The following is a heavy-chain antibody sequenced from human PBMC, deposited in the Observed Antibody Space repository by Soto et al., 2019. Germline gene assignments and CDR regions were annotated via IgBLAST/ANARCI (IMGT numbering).Heavy chain of an antibody. CDR2: TYYRSTRWYN. J-gene: IGHJ6*03. V-gene: IGHV6-1*01. Sequence: SQTLSLTXXXXGDSVSSNSAAWNWIRQSPSRGLEWLGRTYYRSTRWYNDYAVSVKSRITVNPDTSKNQFSLHLNSVTPEDTAVCYCAGTTSLQWYYMDVWDKGTTVTVSS. CDR1: GDSVSSNSAA. CDR3: AGTTSLQWYYMDV. D-gene: IGHD1-7*01.